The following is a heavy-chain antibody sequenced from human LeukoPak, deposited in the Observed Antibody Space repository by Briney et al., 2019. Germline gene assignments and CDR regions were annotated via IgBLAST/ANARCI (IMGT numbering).Heavy chain of an antibody. CDR3: ARDSLGLDV. D-gene: IGHD1-1*01. Sequence: SETLSLTCTVSGGSISSYYWSWIRQPPGKGLEWIGYIYYSGSTNYNPSLKSRVTISVDTSKNQFSLKLSSVTAADTAVYYCARDSLGLDVWGQGSLVTVSS. J-gene: IGHJ4*02. CDR1: GGSISSYY. V-gene: IGHV4-59*01. CDR2: IYYSGST.